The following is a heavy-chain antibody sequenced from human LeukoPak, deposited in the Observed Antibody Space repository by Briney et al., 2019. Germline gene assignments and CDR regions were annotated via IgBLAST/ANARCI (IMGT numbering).Heavy chain of an antibody. CDR1: GGSFSGYY. CDR2: INHSGST. J-gene: IGHJ4*02. V-gene: IGHV4-34*01. Sequence: SETLSLTCAVYGGSFSGYYWSWIRQPPGKGLEWIGEINHSGSTNYNPSLKSRVTISVDTSKNQFSLKLSSVTAADTAVYYCARDGTAMSMPLDYWGQGTLVTVSS. CDR3: ARDGTAMSMPLDY. D-gene: IGHD5-18*01.